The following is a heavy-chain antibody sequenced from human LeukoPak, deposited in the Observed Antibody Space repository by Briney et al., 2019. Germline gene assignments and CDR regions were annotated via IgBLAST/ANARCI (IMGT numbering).Heavy chain of an antibody. J-gene: IGHJ6*03. CDR2: ISWNRDSI. V-gene: IGHV3-9*01. D-gene: IGHD3-22*01. CDR1: GFTFGDYA. CDR3: VKDKTSGSYYYMDV. Sequence: LAGGSLRLSCVASGFTFGDYAMHWVRQAPGKGLEWVSGISWNRDSIGYADSVKGRFTISRDNAKNSLYLQMNSPRPEDTALYYCVKDKTSGSYYYMDVWGKGTTVTVSS.